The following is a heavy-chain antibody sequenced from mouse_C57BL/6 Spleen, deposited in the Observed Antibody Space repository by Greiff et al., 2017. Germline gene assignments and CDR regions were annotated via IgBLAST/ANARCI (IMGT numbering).Heavy chain of an antibody. J-gene: IGHJ2*01. D-gene: IGHD3-2*02. V-gene: IGHV3-6*01. CDR1: GYSITSGYY. CDR3: ARDSSGYDY. Sequence: DVKLVESGPGLVKPSQSLSLTCSVTGYSITSGYYWNWIRQFPGNKLEWMGYISYDGSNNYNPSLKNRISITRDTSKNQFFLKLNSVTTEDTATYYCARDSSGYDYWGQGTTLTVSS. CDR2: ISYDGSN.